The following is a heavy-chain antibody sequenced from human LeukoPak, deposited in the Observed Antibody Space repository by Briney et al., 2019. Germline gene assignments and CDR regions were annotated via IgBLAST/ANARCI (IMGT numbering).Heavy chain of an antibody. CDR2: SSNSGCT. CDR1: GGSVSSGSHP. D-gene: IGHD7-27*01. V-gene: IGHV4-61*01. Sequence: PSETLSLTCAVSGGSVSSGSHPWSWIRQPPGKGLEWIGYSSNSGCTNCSPSLKSRVTISVDTSKNQFSLKLTSVTAAGTAVYYCARDNWGSLDYWGQGILVTVSS. J-gene: IGHJ4*02. CDR3: ARDNWGSLDY.